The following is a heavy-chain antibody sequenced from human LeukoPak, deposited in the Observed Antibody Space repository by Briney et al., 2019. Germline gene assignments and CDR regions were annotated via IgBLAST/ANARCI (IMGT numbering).Heavy chain of an antibody. V-gene: IGHV3-23*01. CDR1: GFTFNSYA. CDR3: AKDARGYSYGYPFDY. CDR2: MSGSDAGT. Sequence: GGSLRLSCIASGFTFNSYAMSWVRQAPGKGLEWVSAMSGSDAGTYYADSVKGRFTISRDNSKNTLYLQMNSLRAEDTAVYYCAKDARGYSYGYPFDYWGQGTLVTVSS. J-gene: IGHJ4*02. D-gene: IGHD5-18*01.